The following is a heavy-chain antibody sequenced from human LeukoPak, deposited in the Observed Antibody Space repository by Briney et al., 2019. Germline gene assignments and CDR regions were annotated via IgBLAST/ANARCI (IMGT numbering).Heavy chain of an antibody. CDR3: AKDYEYNSNTWYFH. J-gene: IGHJ4*02. D-gene: IGHD6-13*01. V-gene: IGHV3-11*01. CDR1: GFTFSDYY. Sequence: GGSLRLSCAASGFTFSDYYMTWLRQAPGKGLEWLSYISNSGSTVFYADSVKGRFTVSRDNSKNTLYLQMNSLRAEDTAVYYCAKDYEYNSNTWYFHWGRGTLVSVSS. CDR2: ISNSGSTV.